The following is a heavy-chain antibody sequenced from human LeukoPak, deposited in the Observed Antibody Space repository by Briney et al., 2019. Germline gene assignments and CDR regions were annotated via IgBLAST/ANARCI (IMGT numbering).Heavy chain of an antibody. Sequence: SGTLSLTCAVSGGSISSSYYWSWIRQPPGKGLEWIGYIYYSGSTNYNPSLKSRVTISVDTSKNQFSLKLSSVTAADTAVYYCARGRLLWFGELSRSSRAYYFDYWGQGTLVTVPS. CDR3: ARGRLLWFGELSRSSRAYYFDY. J-gene: IGHJ4*02. D-gene: IGHD3-10*01. CDR2: IYYSGST. V-gene: IGHV4-61*01. CDR1: GGSISSSYY.